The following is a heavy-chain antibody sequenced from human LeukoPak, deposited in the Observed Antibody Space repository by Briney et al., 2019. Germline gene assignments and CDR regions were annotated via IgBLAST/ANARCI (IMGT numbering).Heavy chain of an antibody. D-gene: IGHD3-22*01. J-gene: IGHJ4*02. CDR2: ISYDGSNK. Sequence: PGRSLRLSCAASGFMFSTYAMHWVRQAPGKGLEWVAVISYDGSNKYYADSVKGRFTISRDNSKNTLYLQMNSLRAEDTAVYYCARDRYYDSSGYADYWGQGTLVTVSS. V-gene: IGHV3-30*04. CDR1: GFMFSTYA. CDR3: ARDRYYDSSGYADY.